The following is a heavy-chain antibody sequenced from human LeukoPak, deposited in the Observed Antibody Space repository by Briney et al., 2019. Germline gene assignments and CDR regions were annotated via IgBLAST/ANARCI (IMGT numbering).Heavy chain of an antibody. CDR2: IYYSGST. CDR1: GGSISSSSYY. D-gene: IGHD3-22*01. CDR3: ARDPRPDYYDSSVQGWLDP. V-gene: IGHV4-39*02. J-gene: IGHJ5*02. Sequence: PSETLSLTCTVSGGSISSSSYYWGWIRQPPGKGLEWIGSIYYSGSTYYNPSLKSRVTISVDTSKNQFSLKLSSVTAADTAVYYCARDPRPDYYDSSVQGWLDPWGQGTLVTVSS.